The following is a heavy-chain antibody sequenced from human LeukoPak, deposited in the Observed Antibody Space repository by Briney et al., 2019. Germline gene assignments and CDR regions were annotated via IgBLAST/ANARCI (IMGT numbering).Heavy chain of an antibody. V-gene: IGHV3-7*03. CDR3: ARGGGLDV. CDR1: GFTFSSYW. Sequence: GGSLRLICAASGFTFSSYWMNWARQAPGKGLEWVASINHNGNVNYYVDSVKGRFTISRDNAKNSLYLQMSNLRAEDTAVCFCARGGGLDVWGQGATVTVSS. J-gene: IGHJ6*02. CDR2: INHNGNVN. D-gene: IGHD3-16*01.